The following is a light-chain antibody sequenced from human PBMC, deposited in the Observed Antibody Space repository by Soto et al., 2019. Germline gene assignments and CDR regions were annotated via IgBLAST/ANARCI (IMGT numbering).Light chain of an antibody. Sequence: DIQMTQNPSPLSESAGDRVTITCRASQGISTYLNWYQQKPGKAPKLLIYAASSLQSGVPSRFSGSGSETDFTLTISSLQPEDFATYSCQQSYSTTWTFGQGTNVDIK. J-gene: IGKJ1*01. CDR2: AAS. CDR1: QGISTY. V-gene: IGKV1-39*01. CDR3: QQSYSTTWT.